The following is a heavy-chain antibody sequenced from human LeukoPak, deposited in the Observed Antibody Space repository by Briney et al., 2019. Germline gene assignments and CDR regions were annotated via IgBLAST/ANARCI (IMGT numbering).Heavy chain of an antibody. CDR1: GYTFTSYY. J-gene: IGHJ4*02. D-gene: IGHD3-22*01. Sequence: GASVKVSCKASGYTFTSYYMHWVRQAPGQGLEWMGIINPSGGSTSYAQKFQGRVTMTRDTSTSTVYMELSSLRSEDTAVYYCARDAYDSSGYYYVFDYWGQGTVVSVSS. CDR2: INPSGGST. CDR3: ARDAYDSSGYYYVFDY. V-gene: IGHV1-46*03.